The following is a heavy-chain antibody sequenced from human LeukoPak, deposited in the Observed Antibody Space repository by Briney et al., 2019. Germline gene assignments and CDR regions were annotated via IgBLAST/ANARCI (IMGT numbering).Heavy chain of an antibody. CDR3: ARPFTYYDFWSGYLDYYYMDV. CDR2: ISAYNGNT. Sequence: ASVKVSCKASGYTFTSYGISWVRQAPGHGLEWMGWISAYNGNTNYAQKLQGRVTMTTDTSTSTAYMELRSLRSDDTAVYYCARPFTYYDFWSGYLDYYYMDVWGKGTTVTVSS. J-gene: IGHJ6*03. D-gene: IGHD3-3*01. V-gene: IGHV1-18*01. CDR1: GYTFTSYG.